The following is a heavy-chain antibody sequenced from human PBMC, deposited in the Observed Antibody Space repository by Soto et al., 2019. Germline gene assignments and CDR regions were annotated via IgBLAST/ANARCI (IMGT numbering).Heavy chain of an antibody. Sequence: GGYLRLACVASGFTFSNYSMTLVRQAPGKGLEWVANIKEDGSEKHYVDSVKGRFTISRDNAKNSLYLQMNSLRVEATAVYFCSSDVMDGPKALNYWGRGAMVTGSS. CDR1: GFTFSNYS. CDR2: IKEDGSEK. CDR3: SSDVMDGPKALNY. J-gene: IGHJ4*02. D-gene: IGHD3-9*01. V-gene: IGHV3-7*01.